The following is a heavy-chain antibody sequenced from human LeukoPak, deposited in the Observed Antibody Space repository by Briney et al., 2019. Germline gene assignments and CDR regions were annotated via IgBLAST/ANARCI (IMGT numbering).Heavy chain of an antibody. D-gene: IGHD3-16*01. Sequence: SETLSLTCTVSAGSITSSFYWSWIRPSPGKGLEWIGYIYNSGGTKYNPSLKSRLTISVDTSKNQFSLNLSSVTAADTAVYYCARASVLLSADYWGQGTLVTVSS. CDR2: IYNSGGT. V-gene: IGHV4-59*01. CDR1: AGSITSSFY. J-gene: IGHJ4*02. CDR3: ARASVLLSADY.